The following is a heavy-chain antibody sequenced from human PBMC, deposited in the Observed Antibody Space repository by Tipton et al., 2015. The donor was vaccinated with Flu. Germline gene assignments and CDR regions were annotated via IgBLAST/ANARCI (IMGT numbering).Heavy chain of an antibody. CDR2: ITGTGTTT. CDR1: GFTFTNYA. Sequence: SLRLSCAASGFTFTNYAMNWVRQAPGKGLEWVSGITGTGTTTYYADSVKGRFTISRDISKNTLYLQMNSLRVEDTAVYYCAKDTWNYPTAFDHWGQGTLVTVSS. CDR3: AKDTWNYPTAFDH. J-gene: IGHJ4*02. V-gene: IGHV3-23*01. D-gene: IGHD1-7*01.